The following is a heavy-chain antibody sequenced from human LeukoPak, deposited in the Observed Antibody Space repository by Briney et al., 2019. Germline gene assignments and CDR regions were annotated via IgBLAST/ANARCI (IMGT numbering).Heavy chain of an antibody. D-gene: IGHD6-19*01. CDR2: IYYSGST. J-gene: IGHJ4*02. CDR3: ARDRGEWLDYYFDY. V-gene: IGHV4-59*01. Sequence: PSETLSLTCTVSGGSISSYYWSWIRQPPGKGLEWIGYIYYSGSTNYNPSLKSRVTISVDTSKNQFSLKLSSVTAADTAVYYCARDRGEWLDYYFDYWGQGTLVTVSS. CDR1: GGSISSYY.